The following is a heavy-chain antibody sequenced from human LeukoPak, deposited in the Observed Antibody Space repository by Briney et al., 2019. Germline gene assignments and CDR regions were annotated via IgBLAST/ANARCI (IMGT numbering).Heavy chain of an antibody. CDR1: GFIFSNYW. J-gene: IGHJ4*02. CDR3: ARLWGEVTIFDY. CDR2: IKTDGSPT. Sequence: GGSLRLSCAGSGFIFSNYWMHWVRQAPGKGLVWVSRIKTDGSPTYYADSVKGRFTVSRDNAKNSLYLQTNSLRVEDTALYYCARLWGEVTIFDYWGQGTLVTVSS. D-gene: IGHD3-16*01. V-gene: IGHV3-74*01.